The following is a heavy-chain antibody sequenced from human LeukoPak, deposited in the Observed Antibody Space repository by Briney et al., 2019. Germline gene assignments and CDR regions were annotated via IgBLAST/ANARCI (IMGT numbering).Heavy chain of an antibody. CDR2: INPNSGGT. V-gene: IGHV1-2*04. Sequence: GASVKVSCKASGYTFTGYYMHWVRQAPGQGLEWMGWINPNSGGTNYAQKFQGWVTMTRNTSISTAYMELSSLRSEDTAVYYCARGRRDSSSWYGGWRYWGQGTLVTVSS. CDR3: ARGRRDSSSWYGGWRY. CDR1: GYTFTGYY. D-gene: IGHD6-13*01. J-gene: IGHJ4*02.